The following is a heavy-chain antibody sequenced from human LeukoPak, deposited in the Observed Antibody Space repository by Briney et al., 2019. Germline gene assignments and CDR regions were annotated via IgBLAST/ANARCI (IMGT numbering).Heavy chain of an antibody. D-gene: IGHD1-14*01. J-gene: IGHJ4*02. Sequence: SETLSLTCTVSGGSISGYSWNWIRQPPGKGLEWIGYISNTGTTNYSPSLRSRVTISADTSKNQFSLNLSSVTAAATAVYFCARDGILNYWSRGTLVTVSS. V-gene: IGHV4-4*08. CDR1: GGSISGYS. CDR3: ARDGILNY. CDR2: ISNTGTT.